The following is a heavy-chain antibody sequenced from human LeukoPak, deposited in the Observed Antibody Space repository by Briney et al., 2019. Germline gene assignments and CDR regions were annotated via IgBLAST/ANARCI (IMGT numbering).Heavy chain of an antibody. D-gene: IGHD6-13*01. CDR2: ISAYYGNT. CDR1: GYSFTSYA. V-gene: IGHV1-18*01. Sequence: ASMKVSCKASGYSFTSYAINWVRQAPGQGIEWMEWISAYYGNTGYAQKLQGRVTMTTDTSTSTAYMELRSLTSDDTAVYYCARDPLRSTWSTYYNALDVWGQGTTVTVSS. CDR3: ARDPLRSTWSTYYNALDV. J-gene: IGHJ6*02.